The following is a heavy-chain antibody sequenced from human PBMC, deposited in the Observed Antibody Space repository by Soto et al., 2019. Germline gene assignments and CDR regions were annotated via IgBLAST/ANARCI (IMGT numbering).Heavy chain of an antibody. D-gene: IGHD1-26*01. V-gene: IGHV1-18*04. Sequence: ASVKVSCKASGYTFTSYGISWVRQAPGQGLEWMGWISAYNGNTSYAQKLQGRVTMTTDTSTSTAYMELRSLRSDDTAVYYCARVGSIVGATTQWNYWGQGTLVTVPQ. CDR2: ISAYNGNT. J-gene: IGHJ4*02. CDR3: ARVGSIVGATTQWNY. CDR1: GYTFTSYG.